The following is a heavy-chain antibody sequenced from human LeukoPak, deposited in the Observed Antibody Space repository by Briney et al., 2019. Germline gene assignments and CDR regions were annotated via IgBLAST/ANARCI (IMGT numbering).Heavy chain of an antibody. CDR1: GFTFKTYD. D-gene: IGHD5-18*01. J-gene: IGHJ4*02. CDR2: INFDGSNK. CDR3: ARRGHGYGSPFDY. Sequence: GGSLRLSCAASGFTFKTYDIHWVRQAPGKGLEWVAFINFDGSNKYYADSVKGRFTISRDNSKNTLDLQMSSLRAEDTAVYYCARRGHGYGSPFDYWGQGTLVTVSS. V-gene: IGHV3-30*12.